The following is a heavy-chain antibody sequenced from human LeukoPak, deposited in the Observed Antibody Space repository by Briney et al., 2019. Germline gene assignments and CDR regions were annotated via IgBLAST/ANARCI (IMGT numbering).Heavy chain of an antibody. CDR2: IIPIFGTA. V-gene: IGHV1-69*13. J-gene: IGHJ6*02. Sequence: SVKVSCKASGGTFSSYAISWVRQAPGQGLEWMGGIIPIFGTANYAQKFQGRVTITADESTSTAYMEPSSLRSEDTAVYYCARTWSSGGYGMDVWGQGTTVTVSS. D-gene: IGHD2-15*01. CDR1: GGTFSSYA. CDR3: ARTWSSGGYGMDV.